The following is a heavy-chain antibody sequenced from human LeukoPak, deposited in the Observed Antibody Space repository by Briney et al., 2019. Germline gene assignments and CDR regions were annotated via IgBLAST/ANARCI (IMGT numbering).Heavy chain of an antibody. CDR3: TREGYDILTGDYPVD. CDR1: GGSFSGYY. D-gene: IGHD3-9*01. V-gene: IGHV4-34*01. CDR2: INHRGSS. J-gene: IGHJ4*02. Sequence: SETLSLTCTAYGGSFSGYYWSWIRQPLGEGLEWIGEINHRGSSNQNPSLKSRVTISLDTSRIQFSLKLTSVTAADTAVYYCTREGYDILTGDYPVDWGEGTLVTVSS.